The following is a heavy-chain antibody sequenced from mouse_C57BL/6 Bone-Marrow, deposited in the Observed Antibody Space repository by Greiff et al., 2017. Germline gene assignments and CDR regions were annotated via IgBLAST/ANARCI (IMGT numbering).Heavy chain of an antibody. Sequence: EVQLQQSGAELVRPGASVKLSCTASGFNIKDDYMHWVKQRPEQGLEWIGWIDPENGDTAYASEFQGKATITADTSSNTAFLQLSSLTSEDTAVYCCTIYDYGSYWGQGTTLTVSS. CDR2: IDPENGDT. CDR3: TIYDYGSY. V-gene: IGHV14-4*01. CDR1: GFNIKDDY. J-gene: IGHJ2*01. D-gene: IGHD1-1*01.